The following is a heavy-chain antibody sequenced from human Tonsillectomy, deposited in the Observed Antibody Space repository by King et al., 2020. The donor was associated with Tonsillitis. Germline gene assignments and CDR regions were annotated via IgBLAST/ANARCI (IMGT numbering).Heavy chain of an antibody. J-gene: IGHJ4*02. CDR3: ARGRLWFGENPYLDD. Sequence: VQLVESGGGLVQPGGSLRLSCVASGFSFNNYWMTWVRQAPGKGLEWVANIKQDGSEIYYVDSVKGRFTISRDNPKNSLYLQLKSLRAEDTAVYYCARGRLWFGENPYLDDWGQGTPVTVSS. D-gene: IGHD3-10*01. V-gene: IGHV3-7*01. CDR1: GFSFNNYW. CDR2: IKQDGSEI.